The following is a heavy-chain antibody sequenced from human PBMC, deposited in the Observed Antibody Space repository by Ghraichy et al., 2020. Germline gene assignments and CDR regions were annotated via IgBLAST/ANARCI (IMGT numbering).Heavy chain of an antibody. V-gene: IGHV3-23*01. D-gene: IGHD6-13*01. CDR1: GFTFSSDA. Sequence: GGSLRLSCAGSGFTFSSDAMSWVRQAPGTGLEWVSSISDSGGSTYYADSVKGRFTIPRDNSKNALYLQMNSLRAEDTAVYYCAKGYSRSCFEFYWGQGTLVTVSS. CDR3: AKGYSRSCFEFY. CDR2: ISDSGGST. J-gene: IGHJ4*02.